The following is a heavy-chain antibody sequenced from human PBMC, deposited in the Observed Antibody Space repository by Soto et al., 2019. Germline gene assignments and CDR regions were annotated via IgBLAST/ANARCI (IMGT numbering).Heavy chain of an antibody. CDR1: SGSISSSNW. D-gene: IGHD3-16*02. V-gene: IGHV4-4*02. Sequence: QVQLQESGPGLVKPSGTLSLTCAVSSGSISSSNWWSWVRQPPGKGLEWIGEIYHSGSTNYNPSLKSRVTISVDKSKNLFSLKLSSVTAADTAVYYCARTGGSYRRSYYFDYWGQGTLVTVSS. J-gene: IGHJ4*02. CDR3: ARTGGSYRRSYYFDY. CDR2: IYHSGST.